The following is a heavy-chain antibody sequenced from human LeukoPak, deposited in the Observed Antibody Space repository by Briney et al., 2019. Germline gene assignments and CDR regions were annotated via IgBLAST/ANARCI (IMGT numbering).Heavy chain of an antibody. J-gene: IGHJ4*02. CDR2: IISSSSYI. CDR3: ARVWCFGSLYYFDY. D-gene: IGHD2-15*01. V-gene: IGHV3-21*01. Sequence: GGCRRLSSAASGLAFSSYSMKWVGPAPGKGGGWVSSIISSSSYIYFAYSVKGRFTISRDNANNSLYLQMNSLRAEDTAVYYCARVWCFGSLYYFDYWGQGTLVTVSS. CDR1: GLAFSSYS.